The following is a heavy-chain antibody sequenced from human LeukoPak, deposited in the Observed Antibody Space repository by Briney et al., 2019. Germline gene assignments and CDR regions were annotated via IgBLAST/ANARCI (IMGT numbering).Heavy chain of an antibody. CDR2: INPNSGDT. Sequence: ASVKVSCKASGYTITDYYIHWVRQAPGQGLECMGWINPNSGDTNYAQNFQGRVTMTRDTSISTVYMELNRLRSEDTAVYYCAGGGATNMFLQDWFDPWGQGTLVTVSS. J-gene: IGHJ5*02. CDR1: GYTITDYY. V-gene: IGHV1-2*02. D-gene: IGHD1-26*01. CDR3: AGGGATNMFLQDWFDP.